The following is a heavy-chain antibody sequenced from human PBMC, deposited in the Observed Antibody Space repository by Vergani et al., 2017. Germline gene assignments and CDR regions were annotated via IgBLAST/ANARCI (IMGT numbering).Heavy chain of an antibody. CDR3: AKPYSSGPRHDAFDI. J-gene: IGHJ3*02. D-gene: IGHD6-19*01. V-gene: IGHV3-48*04. CDR1: GFTFSSYS. CDR2: ISSSSSTI. Sequence: EVQLVESGGGLVQPGGSLRLSCAASGFTFSSYSMNWVRQAPGKGLEWVSYISSSSSTIYYADSVKGRFTISRDNAKNSLYLQMNSLRAEDTAVYYCAKPYSSGPRHDAFDIWGQGTMVTVSS.